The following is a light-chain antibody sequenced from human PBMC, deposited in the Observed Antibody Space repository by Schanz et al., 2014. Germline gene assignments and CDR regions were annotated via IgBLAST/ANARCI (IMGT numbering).Light chain of an antibody. V-gene: IGLV2-14*03. CDR2: DVS. CDR1: SSDVGGYNY. Sequence: QSALTQPASVSGSPGQSITISCTGTSSDVGGYNYVSWYQHHPGKAPKLMIYDVSNRPSGVPDRISGSKSGTSASLAITGLQAEDEADYYCQSFDSSLRDVFGGGTKLTVL. J-gene: IGLJ3*02. CDR3: QSFDSSLRDV.